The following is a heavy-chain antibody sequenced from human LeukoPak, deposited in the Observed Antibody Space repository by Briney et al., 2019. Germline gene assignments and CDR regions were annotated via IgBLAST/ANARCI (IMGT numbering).Heavy chain of an antibody. D-gene: IGHD1-26*01. CDR2: IYTSGST. Sequence: SETLSLTCTVSGGSISSYYWSWIRQPAGKGLEWIGRIYTSGSTNYNPSLKSRVTMSVDTSKNKFSLKLSSVTAADTAVYYCARGRPYSGSLRYYFDYWGQGTLVTVSS. CDR1: GGSISSYY. V-gene: IGHV4-4*07. J-gene: IGHJ4*02. CDR3: ARGRPYSGSLRYYFDY.